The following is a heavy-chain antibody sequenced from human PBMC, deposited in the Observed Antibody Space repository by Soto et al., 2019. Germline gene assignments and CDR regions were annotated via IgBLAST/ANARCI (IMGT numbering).Heavy chain of an antibody. CDR2: IYNSGTT. CDR1: GGSLTRGGFF. CDR3: ARDFFDSSDYTTNWFDP. J-gene: IGHJ5*02. Sequence: SETPSPTRTVSGGSLTRGGFFLGWIRPHPGKGLEWIGYIYNSGTTYYNPSLKSRVTISVDTSKNQFSLKLTSVTAADAALYYCARDFFDSSDYTTNWFDPWGQGTLVTVSS. D-gene: IGHD3-22*01. V-gene: IGHV4-31*03.